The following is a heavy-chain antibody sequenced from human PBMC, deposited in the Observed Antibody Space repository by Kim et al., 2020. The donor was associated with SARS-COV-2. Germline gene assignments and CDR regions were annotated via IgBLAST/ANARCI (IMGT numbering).Heavy chain of an antibody. Sequence: SETLSLTCAVYGGSFSGYYWSWIRQPPGKGLEWIGEINHSGSTNYNPSLKSRVTMSVDTSKNQFSLKLSSVTAADTAVYYCARELAYIAAAGRNWFDPWGQGTLVTVSS. CDR1: GGSFSGYY. V-gene: IGHV4-34*01. CDR3: ARELAYIAAAGRNWFDP. D-gene: IGHD6-13*01. J-gene: IGHJ5*02. CDR2: INHSGST.